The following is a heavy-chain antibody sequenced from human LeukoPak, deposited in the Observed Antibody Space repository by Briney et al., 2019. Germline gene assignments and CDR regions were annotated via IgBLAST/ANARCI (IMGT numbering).Heavy chain of an antibody. CDR2: IRYDGSNK. V-gene: IGHV3-30*02. CDR1: GFTFSSYG. D-gene: IGHD4-11*01. CDR3: ARVLQYFFITNWFDP. J-gene: IGHJ5*02. Sequence: GGSLRLSCAASGFTFSSYGMHWVRQAPGKGLEWVAFIRYDGSNKYYADSVKGRFTISRDNAKNSLYLQMNSLRAEDTAVYYCARVLQYFFITNWFDPWGQGTLVTVSS.